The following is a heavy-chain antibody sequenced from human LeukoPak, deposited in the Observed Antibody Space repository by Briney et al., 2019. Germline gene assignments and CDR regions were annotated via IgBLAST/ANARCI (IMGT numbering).Heavy chain of an antibody. CDR2: IYLGDSDT. V-gene: IGHV5-51*01. Sequence: GESLKISCKGSGYSFTSYWIGWVRQMPGKGLEWMGIIYLGDSDTRYSPSFQGQVTISADKSISTTYLQWSSLKASDTAMYYCARRYYYDSSGYYFDYWGQGTLVTVSS. CDR1: GYSFTSYW. CDR3: ARRYYYDSSGYYFDY. D-gene: IGHD3-22*01. J-gene: IGHJ4*02.